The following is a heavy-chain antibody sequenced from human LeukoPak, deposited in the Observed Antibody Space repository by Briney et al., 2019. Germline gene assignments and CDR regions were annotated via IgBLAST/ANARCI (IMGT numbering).Heavy chain of an antibody. D-gene: IGHD2-21*01. J-gene: IGHJ5*02. CDR1: GFTFSSYW. Sequence: GGSLRLSCAASGFTFSSYWMSWVRQAPGKGLEWVANIKEDGSEIRYVDSVKGRFTISRDNAKNSLYLQMNSLRAEDTAVYYCARATASNWFDPWGQGTLVTVSS. CDR3: ARATASNWFDP. CDR2: IKEDGSEI. V-gene: IGHV3-7*01.